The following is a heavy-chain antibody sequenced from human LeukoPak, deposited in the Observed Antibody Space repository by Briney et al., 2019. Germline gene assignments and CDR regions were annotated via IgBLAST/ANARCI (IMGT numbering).Heavy chain of an antibody. CDR2: IGTAGDT. D-gene: IGHD3-10*01. Sequence: GGSLRLSCAASGFTFNSYDMHWVRQGTGKGLEWVSAIGTAGDTYYPGSVKGRSTTSRENAKNSLYLQMNSLRVGDTAVYYCARGRGWGTFDIWGQGTMVTVSS. J-gene: IGHJ3*02. V-gene: IGHV3-13*04. CDR3: ARGRGWGTFDI. CDR1: GFTFNSYD.